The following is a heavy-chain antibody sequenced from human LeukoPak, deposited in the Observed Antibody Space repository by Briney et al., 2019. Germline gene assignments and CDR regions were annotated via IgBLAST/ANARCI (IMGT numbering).Heavy chain of an antibody. CDR2: ISGSGGST. V-gene: IGHV3-23*01. CDR3: AKLGPAALPHDAFDI. D-gene: IGHD2-2*01. Sequence: PGGSLRLLCAASGFTFSSYAMSGARQPRGKGLEWVSAISGSGGSTYYADSVKGRFTSSRDNSKNTLYLQMNSLRAEDTAVYYCAKLGPAALPHDAFDIWGQGTMVTVSS. J-gene: IGHJ3*02. CDR1: GFTFSSYA.